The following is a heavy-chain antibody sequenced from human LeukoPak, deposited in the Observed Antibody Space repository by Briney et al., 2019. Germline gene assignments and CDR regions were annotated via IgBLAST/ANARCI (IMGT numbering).Heavy chain of an antibody. J-gene: IGHJ4*02. CDR3: ARDVKSDSSGYSDY. D-gene: IGHD3-22*01. CDR2: IYYSGST. V-gene: IGHV4-30-4*08. CDR1: GGSISSGDYY. Sequence: SQTLSLTCTVSGGSISSGDYYWSWIRQPPGKGLEWIGYIYYSGSTYYNPSLKSRVTISVGTSKNQFSLKLSSVTAADTAVYYCARDVKSDSSGYSDYWGQGTLVTVSS.